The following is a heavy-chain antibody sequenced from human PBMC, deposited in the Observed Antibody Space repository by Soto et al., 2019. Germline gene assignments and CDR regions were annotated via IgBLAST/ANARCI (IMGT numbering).Heavy chain of an antibody. D-gene: IGHD3-16*01. J-gene: IGHJ4*02. Sequence: ASVKVSCKASGYTFTSYYMHGVLHAPGQGLEWRGRINPSGVSTSYAQKIQRRVTLPRDTSTSTVYMELSSLRSQDTAVYYCAIVDGGPFAYWGQGTLVTVSS. CDR2: INPSGVST. CDR1: GYTFTSYY. V-gene: IGHV1-46*01. CDR3: AIVDGGPFAY.